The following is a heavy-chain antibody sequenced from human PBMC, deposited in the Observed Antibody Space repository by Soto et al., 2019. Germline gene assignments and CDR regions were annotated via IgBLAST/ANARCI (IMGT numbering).Heavy chain of an antibody. J-gene: IGHJ1*01. CDR3: TRTLTPNPAEYFQH. V-gene: IGHV1-46*03. CDR1: GFTFSSSD. CDR2: IDPSGGTT. Sequence: ASVKVSCKTSGFTFSSSDVHWVRQSRGQRLEWMGMIDPSGGTTNCAQNFQDRVTITRDTSTSTVYMELSSLRSEDTAVYYCTRTLTPNPAEYFQHWGQGTLVTVSS.